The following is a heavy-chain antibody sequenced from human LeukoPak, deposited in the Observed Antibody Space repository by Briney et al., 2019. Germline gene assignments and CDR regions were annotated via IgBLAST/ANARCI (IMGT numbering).Heavy chain of an antibody. CDR1: GFTFSSYS. J-gene: IGHJ4*02. CDR3: GRHRSGSGTYFIDY. Sequence: GGSLRLSCVVSGFTFSSYSMIWVRQAPGKGLQWVANMKKDGSETNYVDSVKGRFTISRDNAKNSLYLQMNSLRAEDAAVYYCGRHRSGSGTYFIDYWGQGTLVSVSS. CDR2: MKKDGSET. D-gene: IGHD3-10*01. V-gene: IGHV3-7*01.